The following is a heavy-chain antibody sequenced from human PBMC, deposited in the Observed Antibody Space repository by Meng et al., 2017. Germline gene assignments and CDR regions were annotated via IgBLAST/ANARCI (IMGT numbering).Heavy chain of an antibody. CDR3: ARDGHSYNYFDY. Sequence: LQLQESCPGLVKPSETLSLTCTVSGGSISSSSYYWGWIRQPPGKGLEWIGSIYYSGSTYYNPSLKSRVTISVDTSKNQFSLKLSSVTAADTAVYYCARDGHSYNYFDYWGQGTLVTVSS. D-gene: IGHD5-18*01. V-gene: IGHV4-39*07. J-gene: IGHJ4*02. CDR2: IYYSGST. CDR1: GGSISSSSYY.